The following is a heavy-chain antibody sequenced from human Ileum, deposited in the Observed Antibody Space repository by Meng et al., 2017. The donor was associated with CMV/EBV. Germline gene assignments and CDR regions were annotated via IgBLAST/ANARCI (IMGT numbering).Heavy chain of an antibody. V-gene: IGHV3-7*01. CDR3: ARVPRSDLAY. CDR1: GFTFSTSW. Sequence: GGSLRLSCEASGFTFSTSWLHWIRQVPGKGLEWVAILTPDGRDTYYVDSVKGRFTISRDNAKDSLYLQMNSLRAEDTALHYCARVPRSDLAYWGQGTPVTVSS. J-gene: IGHJ4*01. CDR2: LTPDGRDT.